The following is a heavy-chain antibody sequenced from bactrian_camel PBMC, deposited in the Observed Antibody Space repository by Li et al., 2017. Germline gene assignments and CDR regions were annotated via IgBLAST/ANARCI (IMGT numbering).Heavy chain of an antibody. J-gene: IGHJ4*01. CDR1: GYSTNRKY. D-gene: IGHD7*01. V-gene: IGHV3S6*01. Sequence: HVQLVESGGGAVQAGGTLRLSCAASGYSTNRKYLAWFRQGAGKARQGVAAISTHYGPESWYRDFAEDRFTISQDNADDTLYLQMNSLKTEDTALYTCAAGGHPTSAYPLAGKLGRCSHVYDHWGEGTQVTVS. CDR3: AAGGHPTSAYPLAGKLGRCSHVYDH. CDR2: ISTHYGPES.